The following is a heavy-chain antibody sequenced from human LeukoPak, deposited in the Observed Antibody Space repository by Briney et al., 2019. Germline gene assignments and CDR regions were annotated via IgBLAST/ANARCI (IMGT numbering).Heavy chain of an antibody. CDR1: GYTFTGYY. Sequence: GASVKVSCKAFGYTFTGYYMHWVRQAPGQGLEWMGWINPNSGGTNYAQKFQGRVTMTTDTSTSTAYMELRSLRSDDTAVYYCARDLSEEGFDPWGQGTLVTVSS. J-gene: IGHJ5*02. CDR3: ARDLSEEGFDP. CDR2: INPNSGGT. V-gene: IGHV1-2*02.